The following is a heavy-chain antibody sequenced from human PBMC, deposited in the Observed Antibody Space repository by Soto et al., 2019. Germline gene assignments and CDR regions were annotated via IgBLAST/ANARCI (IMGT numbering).Heavy chain of an antibody. D-gene: IGHD2-15*01. Sequence: QVQLVQSGAEVKKPGSSVKVSCKASGGTFSSYAISWVRQAPGQGLEWMGGIIPIFGTANYAQKFQGRVTITADESTSTAYMELSSLRSEDTAVYYCARGGYCSGGSCYKTEGYGMDVWGQGTTVTVS. V-gene: IGHV1-69*12. CDR1: GGTFSSYA. J-gene: IGHJ6*02. CDR2: IIPIFGTA. CDR3: ARGGYCSGGSCYKTEGYGMDV.